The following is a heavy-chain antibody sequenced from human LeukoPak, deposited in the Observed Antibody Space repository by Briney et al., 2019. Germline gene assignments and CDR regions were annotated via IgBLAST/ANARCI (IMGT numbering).Heavy chain of an antibody. Sequence: GRSLRLSCAASGFTFSSYDMHWVRQAPGKGQEWVAVISYNGNNKYCADSVKGRFTISRDNSKKTLYLQMNSLRAEDTAVYYCARDGYNEEDWYFDLWGRGILVTVSS. CDR3: ARDGYNEEDWYFDL. D-gene: IGHD5-24*01. CDR2: ISYNGNNK. J-gene: IGHJ2*01. CDR1: GFTFSSYD. V-gene: IGHV3-30-3*01.